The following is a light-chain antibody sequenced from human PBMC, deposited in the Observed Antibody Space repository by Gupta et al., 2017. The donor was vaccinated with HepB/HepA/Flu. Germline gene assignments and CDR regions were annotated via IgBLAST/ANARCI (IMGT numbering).Light chain of an antibody. CDR3: AAWDDSRSGYV. V-gene: IGLV1-47*01. Sequence: QSVLTQPPSASGTPGQRVTISCSGSSSNIGANYVFWYQQLPGRAPKLLIYRNNQRPSGVPDRFSGSKSGTSASLAFSGLRFEDEADYYCAAWDDSRSGYVFGTGTKVIVL. CDR1: SSNIGANY. J-gene: IGLJ1*01. CDR2: RNN.